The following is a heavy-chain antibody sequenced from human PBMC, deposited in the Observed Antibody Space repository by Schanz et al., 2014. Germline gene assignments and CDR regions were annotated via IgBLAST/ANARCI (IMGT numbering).Heavy chain of an antibody. Sequence: EVQLVESGGGLVQPGGSLRLSCAASGFTVSNNYMSWVRQAPGKGLEWVANMNQDGSVKNYVDSVKGRFTISRDNAKNSLYLQMNSLRAEDTAVYYCARDKGGLIPFDYWGQGTLVAVSS. CDR3: ARDKGGLIPFDY. CDR1: GFTVSNNY. V-gene: IGHV3-7*01. D-gene: IGHD2-15*01. CDR2: MNQDGSVK. J-gene: IGHJ4*02.